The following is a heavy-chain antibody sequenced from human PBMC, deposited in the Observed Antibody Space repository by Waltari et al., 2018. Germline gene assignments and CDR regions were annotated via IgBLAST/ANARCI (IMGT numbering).Heavy chain of an antibody. V-gene: IGHV4-39*01. CDR3: ARQEGQQLVLYDH. D-gene: IGHD6-13*01. CDR2: TYYSGDG. Sequence: QLLLQESGPGLLKPSETLSLTCSVPGGPISRTSYYWAWIRQPPGKGLEWIGSTYYSGDGYFNPSLESRVTISVDTSKNQFSLNLASLTAKDTAVYYCARQEGQQLVLYDHWGQGVLVTVSS. J-gene: IGHJ4*02. CDR1: GGPISRTSYY.